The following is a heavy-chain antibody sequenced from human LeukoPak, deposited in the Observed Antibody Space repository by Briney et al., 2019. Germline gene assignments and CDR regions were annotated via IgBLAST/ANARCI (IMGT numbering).Heavy chain of an antibody. CDR3: ARDPTPLSCGDCYSDHYYYMDV. V-gene: IGHV1-2*02. CDR2: GNLNSSGR. J-gene: IGHJ6*03. CDR1: GYSGTCND. Sequence: GASVKVSCKGAGYSGTCNDMYWVWQGPGQGLEWVGWGNLNSSGRNNAQKFLDRGTMIRETTIKTAYMELSRLRSDDPAVYYCARDPTPLSCGDCYSDHYYYMDVWGKATTVTVSS. D-gene: IGHD2-21*02.